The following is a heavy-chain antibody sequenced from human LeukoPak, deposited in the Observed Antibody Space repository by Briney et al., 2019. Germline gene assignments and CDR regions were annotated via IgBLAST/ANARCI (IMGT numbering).Heavy chain of an antibody. J-gene: IGHJ4*02. CDR2: FSSSSSTI. V-gene: IGHV3-48*04. Sequence: GGALRLSCAASGFTFSSYSMNWVRQAPGKGLEWVSYFSSSSSTIYDADSVKGRFTISRDNAKNSLYLQMNSLRAEDTAVYYCARAGVVVVPAAMQLLIDYWGQGTLVTVSS. CDR1: GFTFSSYS. CDR3: ARAGVVVVPAAMQLLIDY. D-gene: IGHD2-2*01.